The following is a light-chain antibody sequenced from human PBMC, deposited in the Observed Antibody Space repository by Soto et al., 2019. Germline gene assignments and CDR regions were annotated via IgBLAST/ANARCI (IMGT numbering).Light chain of an antibody. CDR3: QQYNNWPRT. Sequence: EIVMTQSPATLSVSPGERATLSCRASQSVSSNLAWYQQKPGQAPRLLIYGASTRATGIPARFSGSGSGTECTLTISSLQSEDFAVYYCQQYNNWPRTFGPGTKGDIK. J-gene: IGKJ3*01. CDR1: QSVSSN. CDR2: GAS. V-gene: IGKV3-15*01.